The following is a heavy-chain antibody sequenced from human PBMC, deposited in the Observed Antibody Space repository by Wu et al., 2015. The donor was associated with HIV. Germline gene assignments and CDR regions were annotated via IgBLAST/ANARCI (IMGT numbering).Heavy chain of an antibody. D-gene: IGHD3-3*01. CDR2: ISTYNGNT. J-gene: IGHJ4*02. V-gene: IGHV1-18*01. Sequence: QIQLVQSGPEVKKPGASVKVSCKASGFTFSSYAISWVRQAPGQGLEWMGWISTYNGNTNYAQKFQGRVTMTTDTSTTTAYMELSSLRSEDTAVYYCARGRYDFGLWGQGTLVTVSS. CDR1: GFTFSSYA. CDR3: ARGRYDFGL.